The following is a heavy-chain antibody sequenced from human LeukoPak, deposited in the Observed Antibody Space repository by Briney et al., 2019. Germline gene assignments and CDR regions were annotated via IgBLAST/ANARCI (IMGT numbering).Heavy chain of an antibody. Sequence: SETLSLTCAVSGGSISSGGYSWSWIRQPPGKGLEWIGYIYHSGSTYYNPSLKSRVTISVDTSKNQFSLKLSSVTAADTAVYYCARDRDYGTLGGYWGQGTLVTVSS. V-gene: IGHV4-30-2*01. CDR3: ARDRDYGTLGGY. CDR2: IYHSGST. CDR1: GGSISSGGYS. D-gene: IGHD4-17*01. J-gene: IGHJ4*02.